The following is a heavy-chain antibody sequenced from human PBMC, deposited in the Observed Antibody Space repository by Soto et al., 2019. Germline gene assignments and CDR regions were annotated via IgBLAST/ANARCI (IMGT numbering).Heavy chain of an antibody. V-gene: IGHV4-59*01. J-gene: IGHJ2*01. CDR2: MFHSGRP. D-gene: IGHD5-12*01. CDR1: SGSITTDY. Sequence: PSETLSLICTVSSGSITTDYWTWIRQPPGAGLEWVGYMFHSGRPSYNPSLESRLTMPLDTSRNQFSLKLSSVTAADTAVYYCARVKATYNWFFDLWGHGTLVTVSS. CDR3: ARVKATYNWFFDL.